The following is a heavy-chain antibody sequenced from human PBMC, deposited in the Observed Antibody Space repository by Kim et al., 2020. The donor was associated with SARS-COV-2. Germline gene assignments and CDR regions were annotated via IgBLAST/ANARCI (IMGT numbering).Heavy chain of an antibody. Sequence: GGSLRLSCAASGLIFSTYGMNWVRQAPGKGLEWVSYISSDSHMVYDADSVKGRFTISRDNAKNSLYLQMNSLRDEDTAVYYCAKIVSPVDGTTAFDIWGQGTMLTVSS. J-gene: IGHJ3*02. CDR2: ISSDSHMV. CDR3: AKIVSPVDGTTAFDI. V-gene: IGHV3-48*02. CDR1: GLIFSTYG. D-gene: IGHD1-1*01.